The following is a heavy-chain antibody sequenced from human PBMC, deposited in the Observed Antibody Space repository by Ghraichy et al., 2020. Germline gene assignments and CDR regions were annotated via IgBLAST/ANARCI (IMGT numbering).Heavy chain of an antibody. CDR2: ISAYNGNT. CDR3: ARDESGSYSYYNYGMDV. CDR1: GYTFTSYG. D-gene: IGHD1-26*01. Sequence: ASVKVSCKASGYTFTSYGISWVRQAPGQGLEWMGWISAYNGNTNYAQKLQGRVTMTTDTSTSTAYMELRSLRSDDTAVYYCARDESGSYSYYNYGMDVWGQGTTVTVSS. V-gene: IGHV1-18*01. J-gene: IGHJ6*02.